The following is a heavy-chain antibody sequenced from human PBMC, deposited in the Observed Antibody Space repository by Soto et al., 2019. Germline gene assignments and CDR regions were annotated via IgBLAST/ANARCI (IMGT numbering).Heavy chain of an antibody. V-gene: IGHV3-66*01. CDR3: ARDYYYDSSGYYCFDP. CDR1: GFTVSSNY. D-gene: IGHD3-22*01. J-gene: IGHJ5*02. Sequence: EVQLVESGGGLVQPGGSLRLSCAASGFTVSSNYMSWVRQAPGKGLEWVSVIYSGGSTYYADSVKGRFTISRDNSKNPLYLQMNSLRAEDTAVYYCARDYYYDSSGYYCFDPWGQGTLVTVSS. CDR2: IYSGGST.